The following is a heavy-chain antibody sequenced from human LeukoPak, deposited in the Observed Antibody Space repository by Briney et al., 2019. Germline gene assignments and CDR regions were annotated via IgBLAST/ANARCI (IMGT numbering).Heavy chain of an antibody. CDR3: ARPSVGGGYDN. V-gene: IGHV1-3*01. CDR1: GYTFTIYA. D-gene: IGHD5-12*01. J-gene: IGHJ4*02. CDR2: INAGNGNT. Sequence: ASVKVSCKASGYTFTIYAMHWVRQAPGQRLELMGWINAGNGNTKYSQQFQGRVTITRDTSASTAYMELSRLRSEDTAVYYCARPSVGGGYDNWGQGTLVPVSS.